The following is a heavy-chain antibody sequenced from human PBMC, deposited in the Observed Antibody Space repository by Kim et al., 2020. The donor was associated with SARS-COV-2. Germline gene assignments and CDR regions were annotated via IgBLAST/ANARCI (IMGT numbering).Heavy chain of an antibody. D-gene: IGHD3-9*01. J-gene: IGHJ6*02. CDR1: GFTFSSYA. V-gene: IGHV3-30*04. CDR3: ATVLRYFDWPSYYGMDV. Sequence: GGSLRLSCAASGFTFSSYAMHWVRQAPGKGLEWVAVISYDGSNKYYADSVKGRFTISRDNSKNTLYLQMNSLRAEDTAVYYCATVLRYFDWPSYYGMDVWGQGTTVTVSS. CDR2: ISYDGSNK.